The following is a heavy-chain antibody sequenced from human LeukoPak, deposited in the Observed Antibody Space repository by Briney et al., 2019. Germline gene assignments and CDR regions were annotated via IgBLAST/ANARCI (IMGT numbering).Heavy chain of an antibody. CDR1: GGSISSYY. J-gene: IGHJ4*02. D-gene: IGHD3-22*01. V-gene: IGHV4-59*08. CDR2: IYYSGST. Sequence: PSETLSLTCTVSGGSISSYYWSWIRQPPGKGPEWIGCIYYSGSTYYNPSLKSRVNISVDTSRNQFSPKLSSVTAADTAVYYCARHSRDNSGYYLYNLDFWGQGTLVTVSS. CDR3: ARHSRDNSGYYLYNLDF.